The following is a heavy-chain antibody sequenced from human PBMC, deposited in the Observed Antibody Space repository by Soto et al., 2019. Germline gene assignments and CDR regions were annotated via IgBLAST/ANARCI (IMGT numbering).Heavy chain of an antibody. CDR2: ISSSGSTI. D-gene: IGHD1-7*01. Sequence: GGSLRLSCAASGFTFSDYYMSWIRQAPGKGLEWVSYISSSGSTIYYADSVKGRFTISRDNAKNSLYLQMNRLRAEDTAEYYSSRDPGTTFCNWGQGTLVTVSS. V-gene: IGHV3-11*01. J-gene: IGHJ4*02. CDR3: SRDPGTTFCN. CDR1: GFTFSDYY.